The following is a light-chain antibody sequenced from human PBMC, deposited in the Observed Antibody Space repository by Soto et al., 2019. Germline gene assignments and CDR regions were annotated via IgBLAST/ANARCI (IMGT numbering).Light chain of an antibody. J-gene: IGLJ1*01. CDR3: SSYTISSTHV. Sequence: QSVLTQPASVSGSPGQSITISCTGTSSDVGGYEYVSWHQQYPGKAPKLIIYDVSNRPSGVSNRFSGSKSGNTASLTISRLQAEDEADYYFSSYTISSTHVFGTGTQLTVL. CDR1: SSDVGGYEY. V-gene: IGLV2-14*01. CDR2: DVS.